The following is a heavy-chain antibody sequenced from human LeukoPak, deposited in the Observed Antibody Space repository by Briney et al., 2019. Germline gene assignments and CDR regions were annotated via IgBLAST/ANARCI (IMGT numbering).Heavy chain of an antibody. CDR3: AKSTTVTTWDYYYGMDV. D-gene: IGHD4-17*01. CDR2: ISYDGSNK. J-gene: IGHJ6*02. V-gene: IGHV3-30*18. Sequence: GESLRLSCAASGFTFSNYGMHWVRQAPGKGLEWVAVISYDGSNKYYGDSVKGRFTISRDNSKNTLYLQMNSLRAEDTAVYYCAKSTTVTTWDYYYGMDVWGQGTTVTVSS. CDR1: GFTFSNYG.